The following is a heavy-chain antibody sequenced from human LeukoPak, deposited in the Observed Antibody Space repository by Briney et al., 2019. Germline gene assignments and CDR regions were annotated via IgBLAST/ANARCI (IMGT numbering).Heavy chain of an antibody. Sequence: SETLSLTCAVSGGSISSGGYSWSWIRQPPGKGLEWIGYIYHSGSTYYNPSLKSRVTISVDRSKNQFSLKLSSVTAADTAVYYCARGSGSYYYDSSGYYYGRYEVVYYFDYWGQGTLVTVSS. V-gene: IGHV4-30-2*01. J-gene: IGHJ4*02. CDR2: IYHSGST. D-gene: IGHD3-22*01. CDR3: ARGSGSYYYDSSGYYYGRYEVVYYFDY. CDR1: GGSISSGGYS.